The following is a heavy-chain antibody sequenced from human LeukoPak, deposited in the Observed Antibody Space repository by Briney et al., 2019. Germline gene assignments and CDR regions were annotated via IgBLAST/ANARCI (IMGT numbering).Heavy chain of an antibody. V-gene: IGHV3-30-3*01. CDR3: ARDIAAIGYYYYGMDV. J-gene: IGHJ6*02. Sequence: PGGSLRLSCAASGFTFSSYAMHWVRQAPGKGLEWVAVISYDGSNKYYADSVKGRFTISRDNSMNTLYLQMNSLRAEDTAVYYCARDIAAIGYYYYGMDVWGQGTLVTVSS. CDR2: ISYDGSNK. CDR1: GFTFSSYA. D-gene: IGHD3-16*02.